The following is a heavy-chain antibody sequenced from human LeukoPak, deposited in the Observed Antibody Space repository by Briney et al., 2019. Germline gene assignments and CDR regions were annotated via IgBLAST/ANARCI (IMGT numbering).Heavy chain of an antibody. Sequence: ASVKVSCKASGGTFSSYAISWVRQAPGQGLEWMGGIIPIFGTANYAQKFQGRVTITADKSTITAYMELSSLRSEDTAVYYCARDRLSSGSQTDALDIWGQGTMVTVSS. CDR3: ARDRLSSGSQTDALDI. V-gene: IGHV1-69*06. J-gene: IGHJ3*02. D-gene: IGHD3-22*01. CDR2: IIPIFGTA. CDR1: GGTFSSYA.